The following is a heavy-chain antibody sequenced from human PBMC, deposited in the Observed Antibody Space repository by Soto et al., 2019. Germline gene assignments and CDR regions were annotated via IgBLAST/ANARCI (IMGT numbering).Heavy chain of an antibody. CDR1: GGSISSGGYY. CDR2: IYYSGST. CDR3: ARAPGSYDILTGYYSYYYYGMDV. V-gene: IGHV4-31*03. D-gene: IGHD3-9*01. J-gene: IGHJ6*02. Sequence: PSETLSLTCTVSGGSISSGGYYWSWIRQHPGKGLEWIGYIYYSGSTYYNPSLKSRVTISVDTSKNQFSLKLSSVTAADTAVYYCARAPGSYDILTGYYSYYYYGMDVWGQGTTVTVSS.